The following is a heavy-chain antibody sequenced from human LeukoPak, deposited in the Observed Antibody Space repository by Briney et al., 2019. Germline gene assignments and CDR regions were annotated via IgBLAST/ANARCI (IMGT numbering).Heavy chain of an antibody. Sequence: ASVKVSCKASGYTFTSYDINWVRQATGQGLEWMGWMNPNSGNTGYAQKFQGRVTFTTDESTSTAYMELSSLRSEDMAVYYCARRGWAYYYDSSAFGAFDIWGQGTMVTVSS. D-gene: IGHD3-22*01. CDR1: GYTFTSYD. CDR2: MNPNSGNT. CDR3: ARRGWAYYYDSSAFGAFDI. V-gene: IGHV1-8*03. J-gene: IGHJ3*02.